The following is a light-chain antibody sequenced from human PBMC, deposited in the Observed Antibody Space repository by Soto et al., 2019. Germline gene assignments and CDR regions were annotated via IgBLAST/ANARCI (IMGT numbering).Light chain of an antibody. CDR1: ASNIGSKT. J-gene: IGLJ1*01. CDR3: AAWDDSLDAYV. CDR2: RNF. Sequence: QSALTQPPSASGTPGQRVSISCSGSASNIGSKTVDWYQQLPGTAPQLLIHRNFQRPSGVPARFSASTSGTSASLAITALQSEDEADYYCAAWDDSLDAYVFGTGTKVTV. V-gene: IGLV1-44*01.